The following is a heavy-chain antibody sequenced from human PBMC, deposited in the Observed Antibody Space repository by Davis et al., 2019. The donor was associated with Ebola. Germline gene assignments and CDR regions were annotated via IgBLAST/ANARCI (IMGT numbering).Heavy chain of an antibody. CDR2: ISGSGGST. V-gene: IGHV3-23*01. Sequence: GGSLRLSCAASGFTVSTNYMSWVRHPPGKGLEWVSAISGSGGSTYYADSVKGRFTISRDNSKNTLYLQMNSLRAEDTAVYYCAMSGYSYGPFDYWGQGTLVTVSS. CDR3: AMSGYSYGPFDY. CDR1: GFTVSTNY. J-gene: IGHJ4*02. D-gene: IGHD5-18*01.